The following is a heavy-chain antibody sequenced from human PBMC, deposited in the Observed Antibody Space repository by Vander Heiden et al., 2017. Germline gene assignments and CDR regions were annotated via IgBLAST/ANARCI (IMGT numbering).Heavy chain of an antibody. D-gene: IGHD3-3*01. V-gene: IGHV3-48*02. CDR1: GFTFSSYS. J-gene: IGHJ4*02. CDR3: ARDRDFWSGYSYYFDY. Sequence: EVQLVESGGGLVQPGGSRRLYCAAPGFTFSSYSMNWVRQAPGKGLEWVSYISSGSSTMFYADSVKGRFTISRDNAKNSLYLQMNSLRDEDTAVYYCARDRDFWSGYSYYFDYWGQGTLVTVSS. CDR2: ISSGSSTM.